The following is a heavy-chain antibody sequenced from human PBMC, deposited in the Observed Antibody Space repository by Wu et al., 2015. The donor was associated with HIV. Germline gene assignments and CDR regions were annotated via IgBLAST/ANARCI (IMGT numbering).Heavy chain of an antibody. CDR2: ISDYNGKT. D-gene: IGHD2-2*01. V-gene: IGHV1-18*01. J-gene: IGHJ4*02. Sequence: QVHLVQSGAEAKKPGSSVKVSCKASGGTFSSFAISWVRQAPGQGLEWMGWISDYNGKTNYAQKLQGRVTMTTDISTSTAYMELRSLRSDDTAVYYCARTYCSRSSCYSPFDYWGQGTLVTVSS. CDR1: GGTFSSFA. CDR3: ARTYCSRSSCYSPFDY.